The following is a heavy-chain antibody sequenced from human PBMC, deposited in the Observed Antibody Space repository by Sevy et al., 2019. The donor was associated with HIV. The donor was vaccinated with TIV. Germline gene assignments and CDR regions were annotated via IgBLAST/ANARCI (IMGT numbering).Heavy chain of an antibody. CDR2: FYHSGST. CDR1: GGSICGSSFY. D-gene: IGHD3-10*01. Sequence: SETLSLTCTVSGGSICGSSFYWGWIRQPPGKGQEWIGSFYHSGSTYYNPSLKSRVTISVDTSKNQFSLKLSSVTAADTAVYYCSRSVFGSGTYLNDYWGQGTLVTVSS. J-gene: IGHJ4*02. CDR3: SRSVFGSGTYLNDY. V-gene: IGHV4-39*01.